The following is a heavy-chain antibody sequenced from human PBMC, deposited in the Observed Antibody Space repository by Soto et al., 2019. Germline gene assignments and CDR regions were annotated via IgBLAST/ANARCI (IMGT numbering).Heavy chain of an antibody. J-gene: IGHJ5*02. D-gene: IGHD7-27*01. CDR3: ARLGRGAFDP. CDR2: IIPMLEKP. Sequence: QVQLVQSGAEVRKPGSSVKVSCQASGDTFDSDSINWVRQAPGHGLEWIGVIIPMLEKPSYAQKFQDRVTMTADESANTVYMDLRSLTSDDTAVYFCARLGRGAFDPWGPGTPVTVSS. CDR1: GDTFDSDS. V-gene: IGHV1-69*01.